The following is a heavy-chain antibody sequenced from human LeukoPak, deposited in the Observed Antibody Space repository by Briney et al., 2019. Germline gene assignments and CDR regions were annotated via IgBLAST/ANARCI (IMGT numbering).Heavy chain of an antibody. CDR2: IIPIFGTA. Sequence: SVKVSCKASGGTFSSYAISWVRQAPGQGLECMGGIIPIFGTANYAQKFQGRVTITADESTSTAYMELSSLRSEDTAVYYCASERLGYCSGGSCYSARWFDPWGQGTLVTVSS. V-gene: IGHV1-69*01. J-gene: IGHJ5*02. D-gene: IGHD2-15*01. CDR1: GGTFSSYA. CDR3: ASERLGYCSGGSCYSARWFDP.